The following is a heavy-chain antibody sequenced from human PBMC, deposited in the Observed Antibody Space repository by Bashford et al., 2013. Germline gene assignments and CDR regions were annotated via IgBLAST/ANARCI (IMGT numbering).Heavy chain of an antibody. CDR1: GFTFSSYG. CDR3: ARSGIANFVGDFDY. V-gene: IGHV3-33*01. Sequence: GSLRLSCAASGFTFSSYGMHWVRQAPGKGLEWVAVIWYDGSNKYYADSVKGRFTISRDNSKNTLYLQMNSLRAEDTAVYYCARSGIANFVGDFDYWGQGTLVTVSS. D-gene: IGHD4-17*01. CDR2: IWYDGSNK. J-gene: IGHJ4*02.